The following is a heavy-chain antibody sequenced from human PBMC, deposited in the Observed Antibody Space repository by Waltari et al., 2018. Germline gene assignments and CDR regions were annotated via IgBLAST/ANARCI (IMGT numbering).Heavy chain of an antibody. CDR1: GFTFTYDW. D-gene: IGHD1-1*01. Sequence: EVQLVESGGGLVKPGESLRLACATSGFTFTYDWMMWVRQAPGKGTEWFGIIKRETTDYAPPVRGRFTISRDDSQNTFFLQMNSLKIEDTAVYYCLRVPTYHTDVWGQGTAVTVSS. CDR2: IKRETT. CDR3: LRVPTYHTDV. J-gene: IGHJ6*02. V-gene: IGHV3-15*01.